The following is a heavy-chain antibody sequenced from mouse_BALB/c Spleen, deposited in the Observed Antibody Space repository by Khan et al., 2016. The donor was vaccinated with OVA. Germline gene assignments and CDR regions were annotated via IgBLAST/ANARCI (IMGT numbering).Heavy chain of an antibody. V-gene: IGHV1-15*01. CDR1: GYTFTDYE. CDR3: TRSDGYYEYFDD. J-gene: IGHJ1*01. Sequence: QVQLQQPGAELVRPGASVTLSCKASGYTFTDYEMHWVKQTPVHGLEWIGAIDPETGGTAYNQKFKGKATLTADKSSSTAYMELRSLTSEDAAVYYCTRSDGYYEYFDDWGAGTTVTVSS. CDR2: IDPETGGT. D-gene: IGHD2-3*01.